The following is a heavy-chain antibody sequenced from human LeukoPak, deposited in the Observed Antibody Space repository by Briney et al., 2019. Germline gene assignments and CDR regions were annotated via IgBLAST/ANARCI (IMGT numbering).Heavy chain of an antibody. V-gene: IGHV4-61*08. CDR3: ARAPAPYYYDSSGYFFDY. Sequence: SSETLSLTCTVSGGSISSGGYYWSWIRQPPGKGLEWIGYIYYSGSTNYNPSLKSRVTISVDTSKNQFSLKLSSVTAADTAVYYCARAPAPYYYDSSGYFFDYWGQGTLVTVSS. D-gene: IGHD3-22*01. CDR1: GGSISSGGYY. J-gene: IGHJ4*02. CDR2: IYYSGST.